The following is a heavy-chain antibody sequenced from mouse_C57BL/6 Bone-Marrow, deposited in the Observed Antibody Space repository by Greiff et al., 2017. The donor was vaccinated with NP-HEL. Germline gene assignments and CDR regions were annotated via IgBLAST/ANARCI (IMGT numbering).Heavy chain of an antibody. D-gene: IGHD2-4*01. CDR2: ISNLAYSI. CDR1: GFTFSDYG. Sequence: EVHLVESGGGLVQPGGSLKLSCAASGFTFSDYGMAWVRQAPRKGPEWVAFISNLAYSIYYADTVKGRFTITRENATNTPYLELSSLTSEDSAMYDCARPDYGDAMDYWGQGTSVTVSS. J-gene: IGHJ4*01. CDR3: ARPDYGDAMDY. V-gene: IGHV5-15*01.